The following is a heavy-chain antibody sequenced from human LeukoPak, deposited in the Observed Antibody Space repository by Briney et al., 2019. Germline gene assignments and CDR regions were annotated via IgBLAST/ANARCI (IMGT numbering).Heavy chain of an antibody. CDR3: ARGLCTSTGCYQGPYDF. CDR2: IKNKTNGGTT. V-gene: IGHV3-15*01. D-gene: IGHD2-2*01. CDR1: GFIFSSAW. Sequence: GGSLRLSCEASGFIFSSAWMTWVRQAPGKGLEWVGHIKNKTNGGTTDYAAPVKGRFSISRDDSRKTLYLQMNRLRIEDTAVYYCARGLCTSTGCYQGPYDFWGQGMLVTVSS. J-gene: IGHJ4*02.